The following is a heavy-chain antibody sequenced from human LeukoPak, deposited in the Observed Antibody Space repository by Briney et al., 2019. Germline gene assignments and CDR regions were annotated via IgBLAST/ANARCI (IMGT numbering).Heavy chain of an antibody. CDR3: ASEITDAFDI. CDR1: GGSISSYY. Sequence: PSETLSLTCTVSGGSISSYYWSWIRQPPGEGLEWIGYIYYSGSTNYNPSLKSRVTISVDTSKNQFSLKLSSVTAADTGVYYCASEITDAFDIWGQGTMVTVSS. CDR2: IYYSGST. V-gene: IGHV4-59*01. J-gene: IGHJ3*02.